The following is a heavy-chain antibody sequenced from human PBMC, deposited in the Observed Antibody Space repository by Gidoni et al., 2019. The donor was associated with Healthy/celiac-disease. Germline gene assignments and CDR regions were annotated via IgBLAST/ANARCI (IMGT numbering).Heavy chain of an antibody. CDR3: ASTCGYSSSCPEDY. Sequence: QVQLVESGGGVVQPGRSLRLSCAASGFTFSSYAMHWVRQAPGKGLEWVAVISYDGSNKYYADSVKGRFTISRDNSKNTLYLQMNSLRAEDTAVYYCASTCGYSSSCPEDYWGQGTLVTVSS. J-gene: IGHJ4*02. V-gene: IGHV3-30-3*01. D-gene: IGHD6-13*01. CDR1: GFTFSSYA. CDR2: ISYDGSNK.